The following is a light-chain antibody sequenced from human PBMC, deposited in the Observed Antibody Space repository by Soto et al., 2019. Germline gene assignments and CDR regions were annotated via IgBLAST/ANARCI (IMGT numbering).Light chain of an antibody. CDR3: QQYYRAPWT. CDR2: WAS. J-gene: IGKJ1*01. CDR1: QSVLYSSNNKNY. V-gene: IGKV4-1*01. Sequence: DIVMTQSPDSLAVSLGERATINCQSSQSVLYSSNNKNYLAWYQQKPGQPPKLLIYWASTREAGVPDRFSGSGSAPGFTLTINTLQAEDVAVYYCQQYYRAPWTFGQGTKVEVK.